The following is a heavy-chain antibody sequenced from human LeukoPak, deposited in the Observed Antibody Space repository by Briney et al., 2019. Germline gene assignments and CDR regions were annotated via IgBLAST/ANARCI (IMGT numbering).Heavy chain of an antibody. D-gene: IGHD3-9*01. CDR1: GFTVSSNY. CDR2: IYSGGST. J-gene: IGHJ4*02. CDR3: ARESVLRYFDQ. V-gene: IGHV3-66*01. Sequence: QSGGSLRLSCAASGFTVSSNYMSWVRQAPGKGLEWVSVIYSGGSTYYADSVKGRFTISRDNSKNTLYLQMNSLRAEDTAVYYCARESVLRYFDQWGQGTLVTVSS.